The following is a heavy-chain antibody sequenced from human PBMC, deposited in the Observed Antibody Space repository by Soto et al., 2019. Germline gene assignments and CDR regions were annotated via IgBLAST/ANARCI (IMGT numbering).Heavy chain of an antibody. V-gene: IGHV3-30*18. CDR2: ISFEGSYR. Sequence: QVQLVESGGGVVQPGKSLRLSCAASGFNFNTFGMHWVRQAPGKGLEWVAVISFEGSYREYVDSVKGRFTVSRDNSKNMVYLHINNLRTEYTALYFCAKVVGYSYGSIDSWGQGTLLTVSS. J-gene: IGHJ4*02. CDR1: GFNFNTFG. CDR3: AKVVGYSYGSIDS. D-gene: IGHD5-18*01.